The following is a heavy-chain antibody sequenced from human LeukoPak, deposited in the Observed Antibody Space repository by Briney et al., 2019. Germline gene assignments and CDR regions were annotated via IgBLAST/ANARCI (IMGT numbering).Heavy chain of an antibody. Sequence: GGSLRLSCAASGFTFSSYSMNWVRQAPGKGLEWVSSISSSSSYIYYADSVKGRLTISRDNAKNSLYLQMNSLRAEDTAVYYCARDPSSSSELDYYMDVWGKGTTVTVSS. CDR1: GFTFSSYS. D-gene: IGHD6-6*01. CDR2: ISSSSSYI. J-gene: IGHJ6*03. CDR3: ARDPSSSSELDYYMDV. V-gene: IGHV3-21*01.